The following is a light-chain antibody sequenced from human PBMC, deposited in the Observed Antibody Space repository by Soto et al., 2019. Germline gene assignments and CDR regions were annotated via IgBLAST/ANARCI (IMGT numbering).Light chain of an antibody. V-gene: IGLV1-44*01. J-gene: IGLJ1*01. CDR1: RSDIGSNS. CDR3: AAWDDCLTGPV. Sequence: QSVLTQPPSASGTPGQTVTISSSGSRSDIGSNSVSWYQHLPGTAPKLLIYNDNQRPSGVPDRFSGSRSGTSASLAISGLESEDEADYYCAAWDDCLTGPVFGTGTKLTVL. CDR2: NDN.